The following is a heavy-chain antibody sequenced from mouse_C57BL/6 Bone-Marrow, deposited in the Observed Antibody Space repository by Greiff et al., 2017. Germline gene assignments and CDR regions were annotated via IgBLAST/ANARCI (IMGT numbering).Heavy chain of an antibody. J-gene: IGHJ4*01. CDR3: ARLLLLRYYAMDY. V-gene: IGHV1-80*01. CDR2: IYPGAGDT. D-gene: IGHD2-12*01. CDR1: GYAFSSYW. Sequence: QVQLQQSGAELVKPGASVKISCKASGYAFSSYWMNWVKQRPGKGLEWIGQIYPGAGDTNYNGKFKGKATLTADKSSSTSYMQLSSLPSEDSAVYFCARLLLLRYYAMDYRGQGTSVTVSS.